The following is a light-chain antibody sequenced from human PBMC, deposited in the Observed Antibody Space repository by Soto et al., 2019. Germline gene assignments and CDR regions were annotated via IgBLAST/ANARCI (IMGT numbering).Light chain of an antibody. CDR3: QHYNSYSEA. Sequence: IQMTQSPSTLSASVGDRFTVTCRASHNIERWMAWYQQKPGKAPKLLILKASSLESGVPSRFSGSGSGTEFTLTISSLQPDDFATYYCQHYNSYSEAFGQGTKVDI. CDR2: KAS. CDR1: HNIERW. V-gene: IGKV1-5*03. J-gene: IGKJ1*01.